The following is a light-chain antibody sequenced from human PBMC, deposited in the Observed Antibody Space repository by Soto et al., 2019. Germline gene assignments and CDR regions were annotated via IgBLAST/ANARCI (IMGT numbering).Light chain of an antibody. CDR2: DAS. Sequence: AIPLTQSPSSLSASVGDTVTITCRASQGISNALAWYQQIPGQPPKLLIYDASTLESGVPSRFSGSGSGTDFTLTISSLQPGDFATYYCQQFNGFPTLGQVKRLEIQ. V-gene: IGKV1-13*02. CDR3: QQFNGFPT. CDR1: QGISNA. J-gene: IGKJ5*01.